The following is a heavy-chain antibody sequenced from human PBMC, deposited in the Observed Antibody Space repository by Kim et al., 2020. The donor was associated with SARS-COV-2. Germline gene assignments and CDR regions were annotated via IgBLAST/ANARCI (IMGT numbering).Heavy chain of an antibody. Sequence: GGSLRLSCAASGFTFSNAWMSWVRQAPGKGLEWVGRIKSKTDGGTTDYAAPVKGRFTISRDDSKNTLYLQMNSLKTEDTAVYYCTTWTYYDILTGYYHPNYYYGMDVWGQGTTVTVSS. CDR1: GFTFSNAW. CDR3: TTWTYYDILTGYYHPNYYYGMDV. CDR2: IKSKTDGGTT. V-gene: IGHV3-15*01. J-gene: IGHJ6*02. D-gene: IGHD3-9*01.